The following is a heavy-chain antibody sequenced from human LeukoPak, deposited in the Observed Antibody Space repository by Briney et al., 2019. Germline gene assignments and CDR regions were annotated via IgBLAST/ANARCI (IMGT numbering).Heavy chain of an antibody. D-gene: IGHD1-1*01. CDR2: MNPNSGNT. Sequence: ASVKVSCKASGYTFTSYDINWVRQATGQGLEWMGWMNPNSGNTGYAQKFQGRVTMTRNTSISTAYMELSSLRSEDTAVYYCARGSTYWNYYYYMDVWGKGTTVTVSS. CDR1: GYTFTSYD. V-gene: IGHV1-8*01. J-gene: IGHJ6*03. CDR3: ARGSTYWNYYYYMDV.